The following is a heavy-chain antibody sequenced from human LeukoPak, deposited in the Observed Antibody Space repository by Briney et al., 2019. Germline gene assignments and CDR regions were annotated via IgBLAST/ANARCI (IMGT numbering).Heavy chain of an antibody. CDR1: GGSISSSSYY. CDR2: IYYSGST. Sequence: PSETLSLTCTVSGGSISSSSYYWGWIRQPPGKGLEWIGSIYYSGSTYYNPSLKSRVTISVDTSKNQFSLKLSSVTAADTAVYYCAGGQDSSGWFNRGPYYFDYWGQGTLVTVSS. CDR3: AGGQDSSGWFNRGPYYFDY. J-gene: IGHJ4*02. V-gene: IGHV4-39*07. D-gene: IGHD6-19*01.